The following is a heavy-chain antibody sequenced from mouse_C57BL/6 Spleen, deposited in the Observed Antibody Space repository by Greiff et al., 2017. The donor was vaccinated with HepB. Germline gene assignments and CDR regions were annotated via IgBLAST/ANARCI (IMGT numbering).Heavy chain of an antibody. CDR3: AGFYYDYEGAWFAY. Sequence: QVQLQQSGPELVKPGASVKISCKASGYAFSSSWMNWVKQRPGKGLEWIGRIYPGDGDTNYNGKFKGKATLTADKSSSTAYMQLSSLTSEDSAVYFYAGFYYDYEGAWFAYWGQGTLVTVSA. CDR1: GYAFSSSW. D-gene: IGHD2-4*01. V-gene: IGHV1-82*01. J-gene: IGHJ3*01. CDR2: IYPGDGDT.